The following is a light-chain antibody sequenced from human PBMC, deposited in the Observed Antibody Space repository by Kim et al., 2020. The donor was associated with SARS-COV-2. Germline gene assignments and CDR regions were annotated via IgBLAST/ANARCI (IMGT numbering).Light chain of an antibody. CDR1: QDINQW. Sequence: ASGGDRATITCRASQDINQWLAWYQQRPEKVPKLLIYTASTLEGGVPSRFSGSGFGREFTLTISSLQPDDFATYYCQQYNDSPITFGEGTRVEIK. V-gene: IGKV1-5*01. CDR3: QQYNDSPIT. CDR2: TAS. J-gene: IGKJ5*01.